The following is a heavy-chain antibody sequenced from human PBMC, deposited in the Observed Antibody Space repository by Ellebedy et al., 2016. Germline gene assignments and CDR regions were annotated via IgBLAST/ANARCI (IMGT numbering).Heavy chain of an antibody. D-gene: IGHD3-22*01. Sequence: SETLSLTCTVSGGSISSYYWSWIRQPPGKGLGWIGYIYYSGSTNYNPSLKSRVTISVDTSKNQFSLKLSSVTAADTAVYYCARGRYDSSGYHYYWGQGTLVTVSS. J-gene: IGHJ4*02. CDR3: ARGRYDSSGYHYY. V-gene: IGHV4-59*01. CDR2: IYYSGST. CDR1: GGSISSYY.